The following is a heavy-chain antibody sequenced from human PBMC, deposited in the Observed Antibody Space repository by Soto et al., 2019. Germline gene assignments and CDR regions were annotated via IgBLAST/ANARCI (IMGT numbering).Heavy chain of an antibody. CDR2: VSYDGSYK. J-gene: IGHJ4*02. D-gene: IGHD6-6*01. CDR1: GFTFSDYG. CDR3: AKEMYPRTVLDSSSPWGDY. V-gene: IGHV3-30*18. Sequence: QVQLVESGGGVAQPGRSLRLSCAVSGFTFSDYGMHWVRQAPGKGLEWVAVVSYDGSYKYYADSVKGRFTVSRDFSGNTLFLQMNSLRLDDTAVYFCAKEMYPRTVLDSSSPWGDYWGQGTLVAVSS.